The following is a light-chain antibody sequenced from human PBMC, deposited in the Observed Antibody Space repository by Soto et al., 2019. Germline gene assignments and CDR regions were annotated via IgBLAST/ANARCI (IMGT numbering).Light chain of an antibody. Sequence: ALPLTQSPSSLSASVGDRVTITCRASQTISRTLAWFQQKPGKAPYLLIYDASSLESGVPSRFSGSGSGTDFTLTISSLQPEDFATYYCQQFNSYPLTFGGGTKVEI. CDR3: QQFNSYPLT. V-gene: IGKV1-13*02. J-gene: IGKJ4*01. CDR2: DAS. CDR1: QTISRT.